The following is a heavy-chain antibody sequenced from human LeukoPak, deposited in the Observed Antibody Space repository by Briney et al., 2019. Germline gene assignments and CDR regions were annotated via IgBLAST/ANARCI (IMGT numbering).Heavy chain of an antibody. CDR3: ARASDPWLQLT. CDR2: ISTSSSYI. J-gene: IGHJ5*02. D-gene: IGHD5-24*01. V-gene: IGHV3-21*04. Sequence: GGSLRLSCAASGFTFSSYSMNWVRQAPGKGLEWVSSISTSSSYIYSADSVKGRFTISIDNAKNSLYLQMNSLRAEDTAVYYCARASDPWLQLTWGQGTLVTVSS. CDR1: GFTFSSYS.